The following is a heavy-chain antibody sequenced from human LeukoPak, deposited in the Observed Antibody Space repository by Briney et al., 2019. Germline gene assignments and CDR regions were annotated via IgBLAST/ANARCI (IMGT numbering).Heavy chain of an antibody. V-gene: IGHV5-51*01. J-gene: IGHJ4*02. CDR2: IYPGDSDT. CDR1: GYSFTSYW. Sequence: GESLKISGKGSGYSFTSYWIGGVRQRPGKGLEWMGVIYPGDSDTRYSPSFQGQVTISADKSISTAYLQWISLKASDTAMYYCARPYDSSGYYRYWGQGTLVTVSS. CDR3: ARPYDSSGYYRY. D-gene: IGHD3-22*01.